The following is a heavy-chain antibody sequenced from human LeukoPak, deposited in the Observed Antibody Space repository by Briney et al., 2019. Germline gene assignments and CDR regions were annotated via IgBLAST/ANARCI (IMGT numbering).Heavy chain of an antibody. CDR2: IYYSGST. CDR3: ARDRGVVTASYYYYMDV. J-gene: IGHJ6*03. Sequence: PSETLSLTCTVSGGSISSYYWRWIRQPPGKGLEWIGYIYYSGSTNYNPSLKSRVTISVDTSKNQFSLKLSSVTAADTAVYYCARDRGVVTASYYYYMDVWGKGTTVTISS. V-gene: IGHV4-59*01. CDR1: GGSISSYY. D-gene: IGHD2-21*02.